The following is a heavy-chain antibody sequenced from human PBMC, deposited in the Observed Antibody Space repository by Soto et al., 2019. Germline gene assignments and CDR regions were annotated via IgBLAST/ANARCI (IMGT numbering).Heavy chain of an antibody. D-gene: IGHD3-10*01. Sequence: GASVKVSCKASGYSFTSDGISWVLQAPGQGLEWMGWISAYNGNTNYAQKLQGRVTMTTDTSTSTAYMELRSLRSDDTAVYYCGTVMVRAYYYGMDVWGQGTTVTVSS. CDR1: GYSFTSDG. CDR2: ISAYNGNT. CDR3: GTVMVRAYYYGMDV. V-gene: IGHV1-18*01. J-gene: IGHJ6*02.